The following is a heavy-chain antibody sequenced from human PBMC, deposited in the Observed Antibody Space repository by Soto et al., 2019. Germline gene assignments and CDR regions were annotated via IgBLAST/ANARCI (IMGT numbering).Heavy chain of an antibody. D-gene: IGHD3-10*01. V-gene: IGHV4-59*01. CDR1: GGSISSYY. J-gene: IGHJ6*02. CDR2: IYYSGST. CDR3: ARADVYYGSGSYFFSGMDV. Sequence: PSETLSLTCTVSGGSISSYYWSWIRQPPGKGLEWIGYIYYSGSTNYNPSLKSRVTISVDTSKNQFSLKLSSVTAADTAVYYCARADVYYGSGSYFFSGMDVWGQGTTVTAP.